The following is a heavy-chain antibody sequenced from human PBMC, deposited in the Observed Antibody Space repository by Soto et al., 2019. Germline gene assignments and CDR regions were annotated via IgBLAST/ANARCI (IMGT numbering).Heavy chain of an antibody. CDR3: ARIRYGDYSYYFDY. CDR1: GFSLSNARMG. D-gene: IGHD4-17*01. CDR2: IFSNDEK. V-gene: IGHV2-26*01. Sequence: QVTLKESGPVLVKPTETLTLTCTVSGFSLSNARMGVSWIRQPPGKALEWLAHIFSNDEKSYSTSLKSRLTISKDISKSQVVLTMTNMDPVDTATYYCARIRYGDYSYYFDYWGQGTLVTVSS. J-gene: IGHJ4*02.